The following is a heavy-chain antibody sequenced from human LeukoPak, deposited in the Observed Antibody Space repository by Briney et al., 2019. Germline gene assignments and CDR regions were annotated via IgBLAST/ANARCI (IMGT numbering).Heavy chain of an antibody. CDR2: IYSGGST. Sequence: PGGSLRLSCAASGFTVSSNYMSWVRQAPGKGLEWVSVIYSGGSTYYADSVKGRFTISRDNSKNTLYLQMNSLRAEDTAVYYCARASHGSGGYDLSRRYYYGMDVWGQGTTVTVSS. J-gene: IGHJ6*02. CDR3: ARASHGSGGYDLSRRYYYGMDV. V-gene: IGHV3-66*01. D-gene: IGHD3-10*01. CDR1: GFTVSSNY.